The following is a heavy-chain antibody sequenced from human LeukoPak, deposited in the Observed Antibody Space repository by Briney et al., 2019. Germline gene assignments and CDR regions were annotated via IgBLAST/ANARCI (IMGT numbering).Heavy chain of an antibody. Sequence: GESLKISCKASGYRFTDYWIGWVRQMPGKGLEWMGIIYPGDSDTRYSPSFQGQVTISADKSISTAYLQWSSLKASDTAMYYCARPGYSSRGAGWDLGYWGQGTLVTVSS. CDR2: IYPGDSDT. J-gene: IGHJ4*02. V-gene: IGHV5-51*01. D-gene: IGHD6-19*01. CDR1: GYRFTDYW. CDR3: ARPGYSSRGAGWDLGY.